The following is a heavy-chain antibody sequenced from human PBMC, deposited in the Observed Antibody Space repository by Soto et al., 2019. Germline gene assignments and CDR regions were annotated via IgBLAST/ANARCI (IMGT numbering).Heavy chain of an antibody. CDR2: IYYSGST. CDR1: GGSISSSSYY. V-gene: IGHV4-39*01. CDR3: ARHGIAAAGPCGN. Sequence: PSETLSLTCTVSGGSISSSSYYWGWIRQPPGKGLEWIGSIYYSGSTYYNPSLKSRVTISVDTSKNQFSLKLSSVTAADTAVYYCARHGIAAAGPCGNWGQGTLVTVS. D-gene: IGHD6-13*01. J-gene: IGHJ4*02.